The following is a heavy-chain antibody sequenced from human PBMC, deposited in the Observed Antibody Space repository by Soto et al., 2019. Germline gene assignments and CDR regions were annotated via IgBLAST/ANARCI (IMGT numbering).Heavy chain of an antibody. Sequence: GGSLRLSCAASGLTFSSYAMSWVGQAPGKGLEWVSAIGGSGGSTYYADSVKGRFTISRDNSKNTLFLQMNSLRAEDTAVYYCAKDPYYYDTSEMDVWGQGTTVTVSS. CDR2: IGGSGGST. CDR1: GLTFSSYA. D-gene: IGHD3-22*01. V-gene: IGHV3-23*01. CDR3: AKDPYYYDTSEMDV. J-gene: IGHJ6*02.